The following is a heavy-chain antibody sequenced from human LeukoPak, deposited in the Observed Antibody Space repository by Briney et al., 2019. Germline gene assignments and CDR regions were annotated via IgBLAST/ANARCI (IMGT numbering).Heavy chain of an antibody. CDR3: ATDRALPGCYAFDI. V-gene: IGHV1-24*01. Sequence: ASVKVSCKVSVYTLTELSMHWVRQAPGKGLEWMGGFDPEDGEAIYAQKFQGRVTMTEDTSTDTAYMELSSLRSEDTAVYYCATDRALPGCYAFDIWGQGTMVTVSS. J-gene: IGHJ3*02. D-gene: IGHD1-14*01. CDR2: FDPEDGEA. CDR1: VYTLTELS.